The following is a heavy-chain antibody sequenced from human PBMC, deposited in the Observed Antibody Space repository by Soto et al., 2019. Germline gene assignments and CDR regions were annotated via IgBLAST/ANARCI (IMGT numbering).Heavy chain of an antibody. CDR3: TRTHSSSSGLHFDP. D-gene: IGHD6-6*01. CDR1: VYSFTSYW. V-gene: IGHV5-51*01. J-gene: IGHJ5*02. Sequence: GESLQISCKGSVYSFTSYWIGWVRQMPGKGLEWMGIIYPGDSDTRYSPSFQGQVTISADKSISTAYLQWSSLKASDTAMYYCTRTHSSSSGLHFDPWGQGTLVTVSS. CDR2: IYPGDSDT.